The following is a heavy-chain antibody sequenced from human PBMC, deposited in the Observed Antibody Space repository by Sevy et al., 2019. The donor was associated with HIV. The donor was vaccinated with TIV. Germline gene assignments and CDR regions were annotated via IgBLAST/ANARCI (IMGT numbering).Heavy chain of an antibody. CDR2: ISYDGSNK. J-gene: IGHJ4*02. CDR3: ARAFPPVDSEITGGWYFDY. D-gene: IGHD3-16*01. CDR1: GFTFSSYA. Sequence: GGSLRLSCAASGFTFSSYAMHWVRQAPGKGLEWVAVISYDGSNKYYANSVKGRFTISRDSSKNTRYMRRNSLRAEDTALYYCARAFPPVDSEITGGWYFDYWGQGTLVTVSS. V-gene: IGHV3-30-3*01.